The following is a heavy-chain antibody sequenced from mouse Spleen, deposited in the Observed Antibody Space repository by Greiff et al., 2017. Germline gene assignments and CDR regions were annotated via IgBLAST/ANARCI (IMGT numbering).Heavy chain of an antibody. J-gene: IGHJ4*01. D-gene: IGHD2-2*01. CDR1: GFTFSSYG. CDR3: ARQGGYDVYYAMDY. CDR2: ISSGGST. V-gene: IGHV5-6-5*01. Sequence: EVQRVESGGGLVKPGGSLKLSCAASGFTFSSYGMSWVRQTPEKRLEWVASISSGGSTYYPDSVKGRFTISRDNARNILYLQMSSLRSEDTALYYCARQGGYDVYYAMDYWGQGTSVTVSS.